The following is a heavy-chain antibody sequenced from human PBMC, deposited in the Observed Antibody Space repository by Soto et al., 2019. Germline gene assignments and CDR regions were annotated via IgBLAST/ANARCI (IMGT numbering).Heavy chain of an antibody. Sequence: QVQLVQSGAEVKKPGASVKVSCKASGYTFTSYDINWVRQATGQGLEWMGWMNPNSGNTGYAQKFQGRVTMTRNTSISTAYMELSSLRSEDTAVYYCARPFSLGYCSGGSCGWFDPWGQGTLVTVSS. V-gene: IGHV1-8*01. J-gene: IGHJ5*02. CDR2: MNPNSGNT. CDR1: GYTFTSYD. CDR3: ARPFSLGYCSGGSCGWFDP. D-gene: IGHD2-15*01.